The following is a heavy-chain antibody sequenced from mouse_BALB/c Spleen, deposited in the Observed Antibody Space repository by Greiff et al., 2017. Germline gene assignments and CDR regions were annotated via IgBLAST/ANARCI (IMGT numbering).Heavy chain of an antibody. CDR1: GYSFTSYW. CDR2: IYPGNSDT. J-gene: IGHJ1*01. D-gene: IGHD2-4*01. Sequence: VQLQQSGTVLARPGASVKMSCQASGYSFTSYWMHWVKQRPGQGLEWIGAIYPGNSDTSYNQKFKGKAKLTAVTSASTAYMELSSLTNEDSAVYYCTRSGDYDGYFDGWGAGTTVTVSS. CDR3: TRSGDYDGYFDG. V-gene: IGHV1-5*01.